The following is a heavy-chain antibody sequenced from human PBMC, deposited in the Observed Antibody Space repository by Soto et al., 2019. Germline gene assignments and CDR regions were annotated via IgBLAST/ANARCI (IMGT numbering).Heavy chain of an antibody. Sequence: SETLSLTCAVSGGSISSGGYSWSWIRQPPGKGLEWIGYIYHSGSTYYNPSLKSRVTISVDRSKNQFSLKLSSVTAADTAVYYSLSAYDYGNGWFDPWGQGTLVTVSS. CDR2: IYHSGST. CDR1: GGSISSGGYS. J-gene: IGHJ5*02. D-gene: IGHD5-12*01. CDR3: LSAYDYGNGWFDP. V-gene: IGHV4-30-2*01.